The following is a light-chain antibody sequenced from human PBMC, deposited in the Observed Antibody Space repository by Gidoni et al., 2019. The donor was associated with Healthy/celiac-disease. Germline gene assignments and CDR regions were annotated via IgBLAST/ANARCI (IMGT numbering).Light chain of an antibody. V-gene: IGKV2-28*01. Sequence: DIVMTQSPLSLPVTPGEPASISCRSSQSLLHSNGYNYLDWYLQKPGQSPQLLIYLGSNRATGVTDRVSGSGSGTDFTMKISRVEAEDVEVYYCMQALQTPFTFGQGTRLEIK. J-gene: IGKJ5*01. CDR3: MQALQTPFT. CDR1: QSLLHSNGYNY. CDR2: LGS.